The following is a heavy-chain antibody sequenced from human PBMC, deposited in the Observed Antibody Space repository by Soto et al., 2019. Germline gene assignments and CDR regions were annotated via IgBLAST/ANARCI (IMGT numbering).Heavy chain of an antibody. CDR3: ARGKVRGPWGDYYYYGMDV. Sequence: SETLSLTCTVSGGSISSGGYYWSWIRQHPGKGLEWIGYIYYSGSTYYNPSLKSRVTISVDTSKNQFSLKLSSVTAADTAVYYCARGKVRGPWGDYYYYGMDVWGQGTTVTVSS. D-gene: IGHD3-10*01. J-gene: IGHJ6*02. V-gene: IGHV4-31*03. CDR1: GGSISSGGYY. CDR2: IYYSGST.